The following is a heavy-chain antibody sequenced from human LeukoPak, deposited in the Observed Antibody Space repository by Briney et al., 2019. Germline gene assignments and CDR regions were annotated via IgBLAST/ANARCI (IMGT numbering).Heavy chain of an antibody. Sequence: SETLSLTCTVSGGSISSYYWSWIRQPPGKGLEWIGYIYYSGSTNYNPSLKSRVTISVDTSKNQFSLKLSSVTAADTAVYYCARAVGYDILTGYNRGWFFDLWGLGTLVTVSS. CDR1: GGSISSYY. CDR2: IYYSGST. V-gene: IGHV4-59*01. D-gene: IGHD3-9*01. J-gene: IGHJ2*01. CDR3: ARAVGYDILTGYNRGWFFDL.